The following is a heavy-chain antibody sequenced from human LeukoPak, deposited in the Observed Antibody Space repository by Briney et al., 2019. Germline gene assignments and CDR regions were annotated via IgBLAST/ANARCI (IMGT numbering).Heavy chain of an antibody. CDR3: AREGLIAANPYNWFDP. CDR1: GFTFSDYY. Sequence: GGSLRLSCAASGFTFSDYYMSWIRQAPGKGLEWVSYISSSSSYTNYADSVKGRFTISRDNAKNSLYLQMNSLRAEDTAVYYCAREGLIAANPYNWFDPWGQGTLVTVSS. J-gene: IGHJ5*02. D-gene: IGHD6-13*01. CDR2: ISSSSSYT. V-gene: IGHV3-11*06.